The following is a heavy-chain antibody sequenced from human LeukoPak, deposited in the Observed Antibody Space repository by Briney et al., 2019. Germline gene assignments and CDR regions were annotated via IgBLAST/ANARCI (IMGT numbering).Heavy chain of an antibody. CDR2: ISGTSGYI. CDR1: GFTFSRSS. Sequence: PVGSLRLSCVASGFTFSRSSMDWVRRSPGKGLEWVSSISGTSGYIYYADSVKGRFTISRDNAKNSLFLQLNSLRVEDTAVYYCARDLYRRQHLGLIDSWGQGTLVTVSS. J-gene: IGHJ4*02. D-gene: IGHD6-13*01. CDR3: ARDLYRRQHLGLIDS. V-gene: IGHV3-21*01.